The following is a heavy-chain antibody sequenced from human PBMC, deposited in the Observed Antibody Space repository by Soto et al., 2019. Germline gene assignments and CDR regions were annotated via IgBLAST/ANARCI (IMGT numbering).Heavy chain of an antibody. CDR2: ISWNSGSI. J-gene: IGHJ4*02. V-gene: IGHV3-9*01. Sequence: EVQLVESGGGLVQPGRSLRLSCAASGFTFDDYAMHWVRQAPGKGLEWVSGISWNSGSIGYADSVKGRFTISRDNAKNSLYLQMNSLRAEDTALYYCAKAMSPEYSSSSIGYWGQGTLVTVSS. D-gene: IGHD6-6*01. CDR1: GFTFDDYA. CDR3: AKAMSPEYSSSSIGY.